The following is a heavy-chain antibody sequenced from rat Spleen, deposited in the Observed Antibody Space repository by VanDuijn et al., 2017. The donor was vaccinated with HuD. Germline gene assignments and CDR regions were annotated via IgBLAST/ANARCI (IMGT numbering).Heavy chain of an antibody. D-gene: IGHD1-9*01. Sequence: QVQLKESGPGLVQPSQTLSLTCTVSGFSLTVYSVNWVRQPPGKGLEWIGAMLSVGTTDYNSSLKSRLSITRDTAKRQVLLKMNGLQTEDTAMYFCARSAYGYNLNWFAYWGQGTLVTVSS. J-gene: IGHJ3*01. CDR2: MLSVGTT. CDR1: GFSLTVYS. V-gene: IGHV2-15*01. CDR3: ARSAYGYNLNWFAY.